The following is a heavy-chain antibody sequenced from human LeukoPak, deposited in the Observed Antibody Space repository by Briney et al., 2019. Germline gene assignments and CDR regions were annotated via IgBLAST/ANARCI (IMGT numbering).Heavy chain of an antibody. J-gene: IGHJ6*02. D-gene: IGHD3-10*01. Sequence: GGSLRLSCAASGFTVSSNYMSWVRQAPGKGLEWVSVIYSGGSTYYADSVKGRFTISRDNSKNTLYLQMNSLRAEDTAVYYCARERLGTMVRGVIREDDYYYGMDVWGQGTTVTVSS. CDR1: GFTVSSNY. CDR2: IYSGGST. CDR3: ARERLGTMVRGVIREDDYYYGMDV. V-gene: IGHV3-66*01.